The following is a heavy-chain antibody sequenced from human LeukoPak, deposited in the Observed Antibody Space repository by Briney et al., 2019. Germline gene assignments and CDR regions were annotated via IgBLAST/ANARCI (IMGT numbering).Heavy chain of an antibody. CDR2: ITGSGDNT. CDR1: GXTFSSSA. Sequence: PGGSLRLSCAAPGXTFSSSAMSWVRQAPGKGLEWISAITGSGDNTNYAHSVKGRFTISRDNSKKTLYLQINSLRDEDTAVYYCAKMYRSGWPWCFFNAWGQGTVVTVSS. V-gene: IGHV3-23*01. J-gene: IGHJ5*02. D-gene: IGHD6-19*01. CDR3: AKMYRSGWPWCFFNA.